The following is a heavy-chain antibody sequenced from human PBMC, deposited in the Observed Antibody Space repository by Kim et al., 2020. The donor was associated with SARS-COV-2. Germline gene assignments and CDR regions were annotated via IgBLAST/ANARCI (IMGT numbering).Heavy chain of an antibody. J-gene: IGHJ1*01. Sequence: GGSLRLSCAASGFTFSASAIHWVRQASGKGLEWVGRIRSKADSYATSYAASVEGRFTISRDESKNTAYLQMNSLKIEDTALYYCARRTPGIIDWGQGTLATVPS. D-gene: IGHD1-20*01. CDR3: ARRTPGIID. V-gene: IGHV3-73*01. CDR2: IRSKADSYAT. CDR1: GFTFSASA.